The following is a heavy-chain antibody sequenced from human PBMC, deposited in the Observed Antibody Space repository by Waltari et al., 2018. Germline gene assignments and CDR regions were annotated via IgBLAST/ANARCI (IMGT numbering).Heavy chain of an antibody. CDR2: IILILGTA. J-gene: IGHJ1*01. D-gene: IGHD3-3*01. CDR1: GGTFSSYA. V-gene: IGHV1-69*01. Sequence: QVQLVQSGAEVKKPGSSVKVSCKASGGTFSSYAISWVRQAPGQGLEWRGGIILILGTANYAQKCQGRVTITADESTSTAYMELSSLRSEDTAVYYCARDNFWSGFTSAEYFQHWGQGTLVTVSS. CDR3: ARDNFWSGFTSAEYFQH.